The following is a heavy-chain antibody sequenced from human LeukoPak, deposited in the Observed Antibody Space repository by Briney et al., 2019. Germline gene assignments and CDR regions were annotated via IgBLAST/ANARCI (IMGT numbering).Heavy chain of an antibody. Sequence: ASVKVSCKASGYTFTGYYMHWVRQAPGQGLEWMGWINPNSGGTNYAQKFQGRVTMTRDTSISTAYMDLSRLRSDDTAVYYCARDSITMVRGAPSPPDYWGQGTLVTVSS. V-gene: IGHV1-2*02. D-gene: IGHD3-10*01. CDR3: ARDSITMVRGAPSPPDY. CDR1: GYTFTGYY. J-gene: IGHJ4*02. CDR2: INPNSGGT.